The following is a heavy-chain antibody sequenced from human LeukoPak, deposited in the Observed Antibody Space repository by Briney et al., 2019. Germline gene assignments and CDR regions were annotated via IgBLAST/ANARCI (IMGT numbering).Heavy chain of an antibody. J-gene: IGHJ5*02. V-gene: IGHV3-11*01. D-gene: IGHD3-22*01. CDR3: AKDAYYYDSSGYPNWFDP. Sequence: PGGSLRLSCAASGFTFSDYYMSWIRQAPGKGLEWVSYISSSGSTIYYADSVKGRFTISRDNAKNSLYLQMNSLRAEDTAVYYCAKDAYYYDSSGYPNWFDPWGQGTLVTVSS. CDR2: ISSSGSTI. CDR1: GFTFSDYY.